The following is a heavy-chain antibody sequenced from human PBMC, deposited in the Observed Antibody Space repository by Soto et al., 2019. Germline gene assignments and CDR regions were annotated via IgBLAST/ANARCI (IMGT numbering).Heavy chain of an antibody. V-gene: IGHV1-2*02. CDR3: AITYYYDSSGPRSDAFDI. CDR1: GYTFTGYY. CDR2: INPNSGGT. Sequence: ASVKVSCKASGYTFTGYYMHWVRQAPGQGLEWMGWINPNSGGTNYAQKFQGRVTMTRDTSISTAYMELSRLRSDDTAVYYCAITYYYDSSGPRSDAFDIWGQGTMVTVSS. J-gene: IGHJ3*02. D-gene: IGHD3-22*01.